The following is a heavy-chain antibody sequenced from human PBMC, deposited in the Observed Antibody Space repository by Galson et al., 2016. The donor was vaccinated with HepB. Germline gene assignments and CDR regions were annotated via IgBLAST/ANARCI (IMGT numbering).Heavy chain of an antibody. CDR1: ENSFSTYW. Sequence: QSGAEVKKPGESLRISCKDSENSFSTYWISWVRQMPGRGLEWMGTIDPTDSSTDYSPSFQGHVPISVDRSISTAYLQWRSLKASDTAMYYCAQQSFTAGRRGLRHNWFDPWGQGTLVTVSS. J-gene: IGHJ5*02. CDR2: IDPTDSST. D-gene: IGHD3-10*01. V-gene: IGHV5-10-1*01. CDR3: AQQSFTAGRRGLRHNWFDP.